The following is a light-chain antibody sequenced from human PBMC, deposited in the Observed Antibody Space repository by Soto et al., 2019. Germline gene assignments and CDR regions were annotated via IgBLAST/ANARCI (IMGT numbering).Light chain of an antibody. CDR3: QQDNSYPYT. J-gene: IGKJ2*01. CDR1: QSISSW. V-gene: IGKV1-5*01. CDR2: DAS. Sequence: DIQMTQSPSTLSASVGDRVTITCRASQSISSWLAWYQQKPGKAPKLLIYDASSLESGVPSRFSGSGSGTEFTLTISSLQPDDFATYYCQQDNSYPYTFGQGPKLEIK.